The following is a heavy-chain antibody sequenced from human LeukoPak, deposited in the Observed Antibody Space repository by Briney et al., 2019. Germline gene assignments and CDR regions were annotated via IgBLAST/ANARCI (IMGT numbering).Heavy chain of an antibody. Sequence: SGGSLRLSCGASGFPFSAYWMHSVRQAPGKGLVWVSHISPGGTTTNYADSVKGRFTISRDNAKNSLYLQMNSLRAEDTAVYYCARGPIAAAGKDWFDPWGQGTLVTVSS. D-gene: IGHD6-13*01. V-gene: IGHV3-74*01. CDR1: GFPFSAYW. CDR3: ARGPIAAAGKDWFDP. J-gene: IGHJ5*02. CDR2: ISPGGTTT.